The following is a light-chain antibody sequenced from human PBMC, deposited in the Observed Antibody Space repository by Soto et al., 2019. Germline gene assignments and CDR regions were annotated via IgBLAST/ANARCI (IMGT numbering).Light chain of an antibody. CDR2: GAT. Sequence: EIVMTQSPATLSVSPGERVTLSCRASQSVSTRLAWYQHKPGQSPRLLISGATTGATGIPPRFSASGSGTDFTLTVNSLQSEDIAVYYCQQYINLWTFGQGTKVDIK. CDR1: QSVSTR. CDR3: QQYINLWT. V-gene: IGKV3-15*01. J-gene: IGKJ1*01.